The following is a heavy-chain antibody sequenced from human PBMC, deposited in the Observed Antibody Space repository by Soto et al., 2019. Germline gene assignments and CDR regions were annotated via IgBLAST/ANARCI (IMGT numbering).Heavy chain of an antibody. V-gene: IGHV3-30*03. CDR2: ISNDGSNR. CDR3: ARPRFYDSPKYFFGY. J-gene: IGHJ4*02. Sequence: QVLLVESGGGVVQPGRSLRLSCAASGFTFKTYGMHWVRQAPGKGLEWVAFISNDGSNRKYADSVKGRYTISRDNSKNTLFLKINGLSPEDTAVYYWARPRFYDSPKYFFGYWGQGTLVTVSS. CDR1: GFTFKTYG. D-gene: IGHD3-10*01.